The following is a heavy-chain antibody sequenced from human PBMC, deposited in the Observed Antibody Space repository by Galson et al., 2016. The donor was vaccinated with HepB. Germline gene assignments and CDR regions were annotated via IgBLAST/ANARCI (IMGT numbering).Heavy chain of an antibody. Sequence: SLRLSCAASGFTFSDYYMHWIRQAPGKGLAWVSYISSSGSTIYYADSVKGRFTISRDNAKNSVYLQMNSLRAEDTAVYYCARDYILWGFDYWGQGTLVAVSS. CDR1: GFTFSDYY. J-gene: IGHJ4*02. D-gene: IGHD2-21*01. V-gene: IGHV3-11*01. CDR2: ISSSGSTI. CDR3: ARDYILWGFDY.